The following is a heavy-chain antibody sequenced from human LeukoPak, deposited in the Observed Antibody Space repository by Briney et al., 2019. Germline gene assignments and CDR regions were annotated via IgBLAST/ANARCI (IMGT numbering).Heavy chain of an antibody. CDR1: GFTFNNYY. J-gene: IGHJ4*02. V-gene: IGHV3-30-3*01. CDR2: ISYDGSNK. CDR3: ARDARTGYYYDTYFDY. D-gene: IGHD3-22*01. Sequence: GGSLRLSCAASGFTFNNYYMNWVRQAPGKGLEWVAVISYDGSNKYYADSVKGRFTISRDNSKNTLYLQMNSLRAEDTAVYYCARDARTGYYYDTYFDYWGQGTLVTVSS.